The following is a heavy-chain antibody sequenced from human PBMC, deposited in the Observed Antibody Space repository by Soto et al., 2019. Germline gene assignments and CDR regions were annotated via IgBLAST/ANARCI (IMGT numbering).Heavy chain of an antibody. CDR3: AFGKQWLEGY. CDR2: IIPILGIA. V-gene: IGHV1-69*02. Sequence: QVQLVQSAAEVKKPGSSVKVSCKASGGTFSSYTISWVRQAPGQGLEWMGRIIPILGIANHAQEFQGRVTITADKPTRLAYMKLGSLRSVDAAVYYFAFGKQWLEGYWGQGTLVTVSS. CDR1: GGTFSSYT. D-gene: IGHD6-19*01. J-gene: IGHJ1*01.